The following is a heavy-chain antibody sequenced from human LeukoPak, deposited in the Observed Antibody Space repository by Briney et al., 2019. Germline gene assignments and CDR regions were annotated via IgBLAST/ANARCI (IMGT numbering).Heavy chain of an antibody. CDR1: GGSFSGYY. Sequence: SETLSLTCAVYGGSFSGYYWSWLRQPPGKGVEWIGEINNSGRTKYNPSPKRRVIISENTSKKKFSQKRRPMTAANTAVYYCARGGLTGSAVGYDAFDIWGQGTMVTVSS. CDR3: ARGGLTGSAVGYDAFDI. D-gene: IGHD1-20*01. J-gene: IGHJ3*02. CDR2: INNSGRT. V-gene: IGHV4-34*01.